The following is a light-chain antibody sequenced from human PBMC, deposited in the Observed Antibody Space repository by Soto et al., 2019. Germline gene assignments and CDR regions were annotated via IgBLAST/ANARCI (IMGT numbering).Light chain of an antibody. J-gene: IGLJ1*01. CDR3: SSYTSSSTLV. CDR1: SSDVGGYHY. Sequence: SALTQPASVSGSPGQSITISCTGTSSDVGGYHYVSWYQQHPGKAPKLMIYEVSNRPSGVSNRFSGSKSGNTASLTISGLQDEDESDYYCSSYTSSSTLVFGTGTKLTVL. CDR2: EVS. V-gene: IGLV2-14*01.